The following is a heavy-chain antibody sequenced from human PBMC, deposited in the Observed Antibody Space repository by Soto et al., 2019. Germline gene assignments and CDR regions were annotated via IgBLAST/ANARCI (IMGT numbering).Heavy chain of an antibody. J-gene: IGHJ3*01. CDR3: ASWHEREDAYDV. CDR1: GFTFAGYST. V-gene: IGHV3-23*01. CDR2: ISGSGGST. Sequence: EVHLLESGGGLVQPGGSLRLSCAASGFTFAGYSTMSWVRQAPGKGLEWVSSISGSGGSTYYADSVKGRFTISRDNSKTTRYPQMNALSAEDAAFDDFASWHEREDAYDVWGRGTTVTVSS. D-gene: IGHD1-1*01.